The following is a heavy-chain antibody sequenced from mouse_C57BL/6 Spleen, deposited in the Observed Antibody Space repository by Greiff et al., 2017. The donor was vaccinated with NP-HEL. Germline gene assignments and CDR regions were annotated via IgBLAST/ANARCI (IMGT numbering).Heavy chain of an antibody. D-gene: IGHD1-1*01. J-gene: IGHJ1*03. Sequence: EVQGVESGGGLVKPGGSLKLSCAASGFTFSSYAMSWVRQTPEKRLEWVATISDGGSYTYYPDNVKGRFTISRDNAKNNLYLQMSHLKSEDTAMYYCARDLYYGSSHWYFDVWGTGTTVTVSS. CDR2: ISDGGSYT. CDR1: GFTFSSYA. V-gene: IGHV5-4*01. CDR3: ARDLYYGSSHWYFDV.